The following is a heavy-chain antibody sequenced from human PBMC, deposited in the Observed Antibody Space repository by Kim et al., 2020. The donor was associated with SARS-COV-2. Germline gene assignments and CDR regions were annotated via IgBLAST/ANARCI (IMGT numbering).Heavy chain of an antibody. J-gene: IGHJ4*02. Sequence: NPSLKSRVTISVDTSKNQFSLKLSSVTAADTAVYYCARDSAHYGDFYFDYWGQGALVTVSS. CDR3: ARDSAHYGDFYFDY. D-gene: IGHD4-17*01. V-gene: IGHV4-59*01.